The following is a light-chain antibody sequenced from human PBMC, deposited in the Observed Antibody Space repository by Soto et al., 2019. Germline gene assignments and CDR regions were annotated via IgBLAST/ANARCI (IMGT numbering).Light chain of an antibody. CDR1: QSIGKH. Sequence: EIQMTQSPSSLSASVGDRVTITCRASQSIGKHLNWYQQKHGKAPKXLIYYVSNLQSGVPSRFSGSGSGTDLTITLNSLQPEDVATYDGQQGYTSSITFGQGTRREI. CDR2: YVS. CDR3: QQGYTSSIT. V-gene: IGKV1-39*01. J-gene: IGKJ5*01.